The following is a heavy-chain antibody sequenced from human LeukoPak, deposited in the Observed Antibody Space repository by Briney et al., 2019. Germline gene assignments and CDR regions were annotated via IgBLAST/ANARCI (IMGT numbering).Heavy chain of an antibody. CDR1: GGSISSSSYY. CDR3: ASANGDYSNWFDP. D-gene: IGHD4-17*01. J-gene: IGHJ5*02. V-gene: IGHV4-39*07. CDR2: IYHSGST. Sequence: SETLSLTCTVSGGSISSSSYYWGWIRQPPGKGLEWIGSIYHSGSTNYNPSLKSRVTISVDKSKNQFSLKLSSVTAADTAVYYCASANGDYSNWFDPWGQGTLVTVSS.